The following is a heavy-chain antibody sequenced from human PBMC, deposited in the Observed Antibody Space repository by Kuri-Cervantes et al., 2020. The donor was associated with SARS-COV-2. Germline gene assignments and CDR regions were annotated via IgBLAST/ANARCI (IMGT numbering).Heavy chain of an antibody. Sequence: ETLSLTCAASGFTFSKYRMSWVRQAPGKGLEWVASIKQDESERYHVDSVKGRFIISRDNAKKSLLLQMNSLRPEDTAVYYCARGYDFWNGYYDYWGQGTLVTVSS. D-gene: IGHD3/OR15-3a*01. CDR3: ARGYDFWNGYYDY. CDR2: IKQDESER. V-gene: IGHV3-7*04. CDR1: GFTFSKYR. J-gene: IGHJ4*02.